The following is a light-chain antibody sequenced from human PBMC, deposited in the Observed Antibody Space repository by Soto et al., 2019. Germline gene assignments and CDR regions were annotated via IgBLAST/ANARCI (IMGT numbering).Light chain of an antibody. J-gene: IGLJ1*01. CDR2: DVS. CDR3: SSYTSSSTLV. V-gene: IGLV2-14*01. Sequence: QSALTQPASVSGSPGQSITISCTGTSSDVGGYNYVSWYQQHPGKAPKLMIYDVSNRPSGVSNRLSGSKSGNTASLTISELQAEDEADYYCSSYTSSSTLVFGTGTKLTVL. CDR1: SSDVGGYNY.